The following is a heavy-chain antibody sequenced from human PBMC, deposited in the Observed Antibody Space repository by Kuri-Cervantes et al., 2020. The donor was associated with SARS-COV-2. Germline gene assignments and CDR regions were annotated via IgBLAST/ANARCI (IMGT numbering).Heavy chain of an antibody. D-gene: IGHD3-3*01. J-gene: IGHJ6*02. CDR1: GYTFTSYG. CDR2: ISAYNGNT. V-gene: IGHV1-18*01. CDR3: ARSHDFWSGYVGPYGMDV. Sequence: ASVKVSCKASGYTFTSYGISWVRQAPGQGLEWMGWISAYNGNTNYAQKLQGRVTMTTDTSTSTAYMELRSLRSDDTAVYYCARSHDFWSGYVGPYGMDVWGQGTTVTVSS.